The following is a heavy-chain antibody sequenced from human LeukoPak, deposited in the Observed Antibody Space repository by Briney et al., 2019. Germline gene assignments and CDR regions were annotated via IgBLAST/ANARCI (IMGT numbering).Heavy chain of an antibody. V-gene: IGHV3-23*01. CDR3: AGRPTGYSSGYIH. D-gene: IGHD5-18*01. J-gene: IGHJ4*02. Sequence: GGSLRLSCVASGITFSNYAVSWVRQAPEKGLDWVAVISGSAHKIRYADSVKGRFTISRDNSENIVYLQMNNLRVEDTAVYYCAGRPTGYSSGYIHWGQGTLVTVSS. CDR1: GITFSNYA. CDR2: ISGSAHKI.